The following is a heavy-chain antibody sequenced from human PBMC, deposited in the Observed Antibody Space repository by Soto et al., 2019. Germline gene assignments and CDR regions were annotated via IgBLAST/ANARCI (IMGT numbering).Heavy chain of an antibody. CDR3: ARHHGPTTSENWFDP. CDR2: ISTYSGDT. J-gene: IGHJ5*02. D-gene: IGHD5-12*01. CDR1: GYSFLTYE. Sequence: GASVKVSCKASGYSFLTYEISWVRQAPGQGLEWMGWISTYSGDTKYAQKFQGRVTMTTDTSTTTAYLELRSLRSDDTAVYYCARHHGPTTSENWFDPWGQGTLVTVSS. V-gene: IGHV1-18*01.